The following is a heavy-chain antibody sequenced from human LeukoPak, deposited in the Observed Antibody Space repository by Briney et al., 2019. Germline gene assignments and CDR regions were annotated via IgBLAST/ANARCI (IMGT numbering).Heavy chain of an antibody. CDR2: FESEDGQT. V-gene: IGHV1-24*01. Sequence: ASDKVSCKVSGYTLTELSMHWVRQAPRDPLEWMGGFESEDGQTLSAQKFQGRVTMTEDTSTDTAYMELSSLRSEDTAVYYCATGAVAFDYWGQGTLVSVSS. CDR1: GYTLTELS. J-gene: IGHJ4*02. D-gene: IGHD6-19*01. CDR3: ATGAVAFDY.